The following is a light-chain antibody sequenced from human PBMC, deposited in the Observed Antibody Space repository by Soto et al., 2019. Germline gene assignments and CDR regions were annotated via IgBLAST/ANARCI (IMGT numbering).Light chain of an antibody. CDR1: SSDVGGSKY. Sequence: QSALTQPASVSGSPGQSITISCTGTSSDVGGSKYVSWYQQYPGKVPKLLINKVSNRPSGVSNRFSGSKSGNTASLTISGLLADDEADYFCTSSTSDSLYVFGSGTKLTVL. CDR2: KVS. CDR3: TSSTSDSLYV. J-gene: IGLJ1*01. V-gene: IGLV2-14*01.